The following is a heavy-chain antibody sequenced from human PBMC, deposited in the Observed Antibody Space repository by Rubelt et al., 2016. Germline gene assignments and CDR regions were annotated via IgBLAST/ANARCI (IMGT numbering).Heavy chain of an antibody. CDR2: IYPGDSDT. CDR1: GYRFTSYW. Sequence: EVQLVQSGAAVKKPGESLKISCKGSGYRFTSYWIGWERQMPGKGLEWMGIIYPGDSDTRYSPSFPGQVTISPDKSISTAYLQWSSRKASDTAMYYCARLLQLWPFDYWGQGTLVTVSS. V-gene: IGHV5-51*01. CDR3: ARLLQLWPFDY. J-gene: IGHJ4*02. D-gene: IGHD5-18*01.